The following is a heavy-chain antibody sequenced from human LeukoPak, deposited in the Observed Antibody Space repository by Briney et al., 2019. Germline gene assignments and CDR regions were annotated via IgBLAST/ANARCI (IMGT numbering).Heavy chain of an antibody. V-gene: IGHV3-30*02. CDR1: GFTFSSYG. CDR2: IRYDGSNK. J-gene: IGHJ4*02. Sequence: PGGSLRLSCAASGFTFSSYGMHWVRQAPGKGLEWVAFIRYDGSNKYYADSVKGRFTISRDNSKNTLYLQMNSLRAEDTAVYYCSYSSSWYSLFDYWGQGTLVTVYS. CDR3: SYSSSWYSLFDY. D-gene: IGHD6-13*01.